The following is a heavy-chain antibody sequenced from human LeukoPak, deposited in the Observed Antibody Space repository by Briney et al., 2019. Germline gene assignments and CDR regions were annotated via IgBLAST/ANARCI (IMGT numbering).Heavy chain of an antibody. CDR3: ARGAIRSHYYYMDV. J-gene: IGHJ6*03. D-gene: IGHD3-10*01. CDR2: LRYDGSNI. CDR1: GFTFTSYG. V-gene: IGHV3-30*02. Sequence: GGSLRLSCAASGFTFTSYGIHWVRLAPGKGLEWVAFLRYDGSNIYYADSVKGRFTISRDMSKNTLYLQMNSLRAEDTAVYYCARGAIRSHYYYMDVWGKGTTVTISS.